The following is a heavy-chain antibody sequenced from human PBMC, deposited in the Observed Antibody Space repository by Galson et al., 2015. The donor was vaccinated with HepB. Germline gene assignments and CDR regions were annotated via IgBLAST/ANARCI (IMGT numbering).Heavy chain of an antibody. D-gene: IGHD1-26*01. V-gene: IGHV4-38-2*01. CDR3: ASYILGTSFDY. J-gene: IGHJ4*02. Sequence: ETLSLTCSVSGYSISSGYYWAWIRQPPGKGLEWIGSIYHSGSTYYSPSLRSRVTISVDTSKNHFSLKLSSVTAADTAVYYCASYILGTSFDYWGQGALVTVSS. CDR2: IYHSGST. CDR1: GYSISSGYY.